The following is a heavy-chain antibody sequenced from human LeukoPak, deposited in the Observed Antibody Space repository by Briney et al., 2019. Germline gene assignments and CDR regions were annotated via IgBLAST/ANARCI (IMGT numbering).Heavy chain of an antibody. CDR3: ARDRLAYYYGSGSYSSSDFDY. CDR1: GGTFSSYA. V-gene: IGHV1-69*13. CDR2: IIPIFGTA. D-gene: IGHD3-10*01. J-gene: IGHJ4*02. Sequence: ASVKVSCKASGGTFSSYAISWVRQAPGQGLEWMGGIIPIFGTANYAQKFQGRVTITADESTSTAYMELSSLRSEDTAVYYCARDRLAYYYGSGSYSSSDFDYWGQGTLVTVPS.